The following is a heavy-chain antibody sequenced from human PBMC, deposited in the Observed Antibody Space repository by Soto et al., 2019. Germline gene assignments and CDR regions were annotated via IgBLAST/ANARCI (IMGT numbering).Heavy chain of an antibody. V-gene: IGHV4-39*01. CDR1: GGSISSSSYY. CDR3: ARIKEAYYYDSSGGYYFDY. Sequence: KQSQTLSLTCTVSGGSISSSSYYWGWIRQPPGKGLEWIGSIYYSGSTYYNPSLKSRVTISVDTSKNQFSLKLSSVTAADTAVYYCARIKEAYYYDSSGGYYFDYWGQGTLVTVSS. D-gene: IGHD3-22*01. J-gene: IGHJ4*02. CDR2: IYYSGST.